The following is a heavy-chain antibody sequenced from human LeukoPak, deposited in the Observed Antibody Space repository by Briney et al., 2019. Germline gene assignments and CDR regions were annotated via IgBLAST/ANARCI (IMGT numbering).Heavy chain of an antibody. J-gene: IGHJ4*02. Sequence: SETLSLTXAVYGGSFSGYYWSWIRQPPGKGLEWIGEINHSGSTNYNPSLKSRVTISVDTSKNQFSLKLSSVTAADTAVYYCATRTYGSGLLWGQGTLVTVSS. CDR1: GGSFSGYY. CDR2: INHSGST. V-gene: IGHV4-34*01. D-gene: IGHD3-10*01. CDR3: ATRTYGSGLL.